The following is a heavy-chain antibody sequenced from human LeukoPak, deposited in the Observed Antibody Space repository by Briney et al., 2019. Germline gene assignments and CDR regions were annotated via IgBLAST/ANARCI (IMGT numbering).Heavy chain of an antibody. CDR1: GFTFSNAW. V-gene: IGHV3-15*01. CDR3: TTDPINQLGIRVGDY. CDR2: IKSKTDGGTT. D-gene: IGHD7-27*01. Sequence: GGSLRLSCAASGFTFSNAWMSWVRQAPGKGLEWVGRIKSKTDGGTTDYAAPVKGRFTISRDDSTNTLYLQMNSLKTEDTAVYYCTTDPINQLGIRVGDYWGQGTLVTVSS. J-gene: IGHJ4*02.